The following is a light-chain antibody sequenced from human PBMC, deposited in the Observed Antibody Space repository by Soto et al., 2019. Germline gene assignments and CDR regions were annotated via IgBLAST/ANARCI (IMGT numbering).Light chain of an antibody. J-gene: IGKJ2*01. CDR3: QQYYSYPPT. CDR2: AAS. CDR1: QGISSY. V-gene: IGKV1-8*01. Sequence: AIRMTQSTSSLSASTGDRVTITCRASQGISSYLAWYQQKPGKAPKLLIYAASTLQSGVPSRFSGSGSGTDFTLTISCLQSEDFATYYCQQYYSYPPTFGQGTKLEIK.